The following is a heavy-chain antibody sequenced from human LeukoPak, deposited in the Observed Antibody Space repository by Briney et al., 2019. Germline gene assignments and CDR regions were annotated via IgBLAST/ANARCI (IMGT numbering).Heavy chain of an antibody. CDR3: AREHGFTSSWYVDY. Sequence: PSETLSLTCTVSGGSISSYYWSWIRQPPGKGLEWIGYIYYSGSTNYNPSLKSRVTISLDTSKNQFSLKLSSVTAADTAVYYCAREHGFTSSWYVDYWGQGRLVTVSS. J-gene: IGHJ4*02. CDR2: IYYSGST. V-gene: IGHV4-59*01. D-gene: IGHD6-13*01. CDR1: GGSISSYY.